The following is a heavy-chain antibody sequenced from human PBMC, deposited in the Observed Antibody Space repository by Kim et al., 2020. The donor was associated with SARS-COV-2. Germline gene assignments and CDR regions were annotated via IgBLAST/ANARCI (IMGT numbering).Heavy chain of an antibody. V-gene: IGHV3-7*01. Sequence: YVDSLQGRFTMSRYNAKNSLYLQMSSLRSEDTAIYYCAALDTVQVPGGIWGQGALVTVSS. D-gene: IGHD3-10*01. CDR3: AALDTVQVPGGI. J-gene: IGHJ4*02.